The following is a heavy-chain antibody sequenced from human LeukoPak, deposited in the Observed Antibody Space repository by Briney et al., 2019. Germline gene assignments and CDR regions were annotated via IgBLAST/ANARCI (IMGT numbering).Heavy chain of an antibody. CDR2: IIPIFGTA. CDR1: GGTFSSYA. V-gene: IGHV1-69*06. D-gene: IGHD3-3*01. CDR3: ARDLSGDYYYYGMDV. J-gene: IGHJ6*02. Sequence: SVKVSCKASGGTFSSYAISWVRQAPGQGLEWMGGIIPIFGTANYAQKFQGRVTITADKSTSTAYMELSSLRSEDTAVYYCARDLSGDYYYYGMDVWGQGTTVTVSS.